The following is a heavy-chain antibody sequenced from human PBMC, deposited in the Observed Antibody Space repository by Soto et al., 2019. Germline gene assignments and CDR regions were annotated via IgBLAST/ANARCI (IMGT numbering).Heavy chain of an antibody. J-gene: IGHJ6*03. CDR2: IYSGGST. Sequence: VGSLRLSCAASGFTFSSYSMNCVRQAPGKGLEWVSVIYSGGSTYYADSVKGRFTISRDNSKNTLYLQMNSLRAEDTAVYYCARVRRGYCSGGSCYSGHYYYYYMDVWGKGTTVTVSS. CDR3: ARVRRGYCSGGSCYSGHYYYYYMDV. V-gene: IGHV3-66*01. D-gene: IGHD2-15*01. CDR1: GFTFSSYS.